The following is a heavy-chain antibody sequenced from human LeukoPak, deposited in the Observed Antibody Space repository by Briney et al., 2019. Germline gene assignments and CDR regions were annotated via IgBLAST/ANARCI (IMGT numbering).Heavy chain of an antibody. CDR3: ARGITMIAVPLDY. D-gene: IGHD3-22*01. Sequence: GGSLRLSCAASGFSFSRYSMNWVRQAPGKGLEWVSRINSDGRSTSYADSVRGRFTISRDNAKNTLYLQMNSLGAEDTAVYYCARGITMIAVPLDYWGQGTLVTVSS. J-gene: IGHJ4*02. CDR2: INSDGRST. CDR1: GFSFSRYS. V-gene: IGHV3-74*01.